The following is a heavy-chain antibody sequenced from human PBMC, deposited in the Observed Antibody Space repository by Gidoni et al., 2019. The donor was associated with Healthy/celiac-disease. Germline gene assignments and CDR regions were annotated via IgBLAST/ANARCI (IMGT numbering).Heavy chain of an antibody. D-gene: IGHD4-17*01. V-gene: IGHV1-46*01. Sequence: QVQLVQSGAEVKKTGASVKVSCKASGYTFTTYYMHWVRQAPGQGLEWMGIFNPSSDSTSYAQRFQGRVTMTRDTSTSTVYMELSSLRSEDTAVYYCARVLIAFYGDYPPFDYWGQGTLVTVSS. J-gene: IGHJ4*02. CDR1: GYTFTTYY. CDR2: FNPSSDST. CDR3: ARVLIAFYGDYPPFDY.